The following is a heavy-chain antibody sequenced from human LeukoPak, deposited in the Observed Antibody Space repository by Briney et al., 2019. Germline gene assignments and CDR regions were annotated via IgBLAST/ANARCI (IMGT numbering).Heavy chain of an antibody. CDR1: GDSVSSNSAA. Sequence: SQTLSLTCAISGDSVSSNSAAWNWIRRSPSRGFEWLGRTYYRSKWYNDYAVSVKSRITINPDTSKNQFSLQLNSVTPEDTAVYYCAREADYYDSSGYPGTPFDYWGQGTLVTVSS. CDR3: AREADYYDSSGYPGTPFDY. V-gene: IGHV6-1*01. CDR2: TYYRSKWYN. J-gene: IGHJ4*02. D-gene: IGHD3-22*01.